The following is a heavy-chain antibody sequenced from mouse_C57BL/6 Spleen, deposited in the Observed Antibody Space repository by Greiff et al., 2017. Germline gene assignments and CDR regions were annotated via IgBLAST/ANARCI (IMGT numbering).Heavy chain of an antibody. Sequence: QVQLQQPGAELVRPGSSVKLSCKASGYTFTSYWMHWVKQRPIQGLEWIGNIDPSDSDTHYNQKFKDKATLTVDKSSSTAYMQLSSLTSEGSAVYYSAQLVEVGDWGKGTTLTVSS. CDR1: GYTFTSYW. D-gene: IGHD1-1*01. J-gene: IGHJ2*01. CDR2: IDPSDSDT. V-gene: IGHV1-52*01. CDR3: AQLVEVGD.